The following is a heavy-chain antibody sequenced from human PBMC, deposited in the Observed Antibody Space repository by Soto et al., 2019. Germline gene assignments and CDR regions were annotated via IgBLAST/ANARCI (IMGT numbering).Heavy chain of an antibody. CDR3: ARYCSGGSGYSVGYGMDV. Sequence: ASVKVSCKASGYTFTSYGISWVRQAPGQGLEWMGWISAYNGNTNYAQKLQGRVTMTTDTSTSAAYRELRSLRADDTAVYYCARYCSGGSGYSVGYGMDVWGQGTTVTVSS. J-gene: IGHJ6*02. D-gene: IGHD2-15*01. V-gene: IGHV1-18*01. CDR2: ISAYNGNT. CDR1: GYTFTSYG.